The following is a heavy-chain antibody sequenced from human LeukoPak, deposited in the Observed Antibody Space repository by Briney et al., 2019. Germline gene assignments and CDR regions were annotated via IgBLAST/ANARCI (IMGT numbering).Heavy chain of an antibody. CDR1: GGSFSGHS. J-gene: IGHJ4*02. CDR3: ARDGYSSGWYDY. D-gene: IGHD6-19*01. CDR2: LNQSGCT. V-gene: IGHV4-34*01. Sequence: PSETLSLTCGVYGGSFSGHSWSWIRQPPGKGLECSGKLNQSGCTSYSPSLWSRVTISVDTSKSQFSLRLTSVTAADTAVYYCARDGYSSGWYDYWGQGTLVTVSS.